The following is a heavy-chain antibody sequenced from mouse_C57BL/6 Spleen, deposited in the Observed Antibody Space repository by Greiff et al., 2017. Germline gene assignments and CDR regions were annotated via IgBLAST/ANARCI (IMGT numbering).Heavy chain of an antibody. D-gene: IGHD4-1*01. CDR2: INYDGSST. J-gene: IGHJ2*01. CDR1: GFTFSDYY. Sequence: DVKLVESEGGLVQPGSSMKLSCTASGFTFSDYYMAWVRQVPEKGLEWVANINYDGSSTYYLDSLKSRFIISRDNAKNILYLQMSSLKSEDTATYYCAREELGRRYFDYWGQGTTLTVSS. V-gene: IGHV5-16*01. CDR3: AREELGRRYFDY.